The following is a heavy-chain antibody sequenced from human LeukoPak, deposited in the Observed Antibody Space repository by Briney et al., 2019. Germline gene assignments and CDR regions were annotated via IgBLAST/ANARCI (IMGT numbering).Heavy chain of an antibody. Sequence: PGGSLRLSCAASGFTFSSYAMHWVRQAPGKGLEWVAVISYDGSNKYYADSVKGRFTISRDNSKNTLYLQMNSLRAEDTAVYYCARGGDTGTFDYWGQGTLVTVSS. CDR1: GFTFSSYA. J-gene: IGHJ4*02. CDR2: ISYDGSNK. D-gene: IGHD3-16*01. V-gene: IGHV3-30-3*01. CDR3: ARGGDTGTFDY.